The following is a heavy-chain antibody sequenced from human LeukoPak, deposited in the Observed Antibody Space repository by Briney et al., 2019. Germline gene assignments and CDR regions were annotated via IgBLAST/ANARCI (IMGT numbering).Heavy chain of an antibody. V-gene: IGHV3-66*01. D-gene: IGHD3-22*01. J-gene: IGHJ6*03. CDR3: ARDRGPHYYDSSGYTYYYYYMDV. CDR1: EFSVCSNY. CDR2: IYSGGST. Sequence: GGSLRLSCAASEFSVCSNYMTWVRQAPGKGLEWVSLIYSGGSTYYADSVKGRFTISRDNSKNTLYLQMNSLRAEDTAVYYCARDRGPHYYDSSGYTYYYYYMDVWGKGTTVTVSS.